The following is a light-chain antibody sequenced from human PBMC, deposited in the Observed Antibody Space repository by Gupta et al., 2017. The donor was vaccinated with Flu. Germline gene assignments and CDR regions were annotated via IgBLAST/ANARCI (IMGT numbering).Light chain of an antibody. CDR3: QQRSN. V-gene: IGKV3-11*01. J-gene: IGKJ4*01. CDR2: DAS. CDR1: QSVSSY. Sequence: LTQPPATLSLSPAEGAPLSCRASQSVSSYLAWYQQKPGQAPRLLIYDASNRATGIPARFSGSGSGTDFTLTISSLEPEDFAVYYCQQRSNFGGGTKVEIK.